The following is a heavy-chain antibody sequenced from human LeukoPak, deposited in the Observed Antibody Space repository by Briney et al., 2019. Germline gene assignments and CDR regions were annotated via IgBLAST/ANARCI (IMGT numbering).Heavy chain of an antibody. D-gene: IGHD3-10*01. CDR2: ISSSGSTI. J-gene: IGHJ4*02. V-gene: IGHV3-48*03. Sequence: GGSLRLSCAASGFTFRSHEMNWVRQAPGKGLEWVSYISSSGSTIYYADSVKGRFTISRDNAKNSLYLQMNSLRAEDTAVYYCAREDSGSSDYWGQGTLVTVSS. CDR1: GFTFRSHE. CDR3: AREDSGSSDY.